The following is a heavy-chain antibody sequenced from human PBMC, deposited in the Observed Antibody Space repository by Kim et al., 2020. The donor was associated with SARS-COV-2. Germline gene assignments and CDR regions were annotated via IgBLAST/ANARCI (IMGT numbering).Heavy chain of an antibody. J-gene: IGHJ4*02. CDR2: IYTSGST. CDR1: GGSISSGSDY. D-gene: IGHD3-3*02. Sequence: SETLSLTCTVSGGSISSGSDYWSWIRQPAGKGLEWIGRIYTSGSTNYNPSLKSRVTISIDTSKNQFSLKLSSVTAADTAVYHCAVGGDVIFRWGQGTLVTVSS. V-gene: IGHV4-61*02. CDR3: AVGGDVIFR.